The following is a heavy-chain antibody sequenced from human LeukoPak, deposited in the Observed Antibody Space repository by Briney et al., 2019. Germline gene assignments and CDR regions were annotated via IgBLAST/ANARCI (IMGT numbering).Heavy chain of an antibody. D-gene: IGHD3-22*01. CDR1: GFTLSSYW. CDR3: ARSYYYDSSGYYPDAFDI. V-gene: IGHV3-74*01. J-gene: IGHJ3*02. CDR2: IKSDGSDT. Sequence: GSLRLSCAASGFTLSSYWMHWVRQVPGKGLVWVSRIKSDGSDTRYADSVKGRFTISRDNAKNSLYLQMNSLRAEDTAVYYCARSYYYDSSGYYPDAFDIWGQGTMVTVSS.